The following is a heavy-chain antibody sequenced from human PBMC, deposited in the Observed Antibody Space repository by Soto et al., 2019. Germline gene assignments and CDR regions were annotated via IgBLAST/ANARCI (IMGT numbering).Heavy chain of an antibody. V-gene: IGHV3-23*01. J-gene: IGHJ4*02. Sequence: EVQLLESGGGLVQPGGSLRLSCSASGFTFSSYAMSWVRQAPGRGLEWVSAISGSGGTTYYGDSVRGRFTVSRGNSRDTMYLQMHSLRADDTALYYCARNCGGDCYTNFDYWGQGTLVTVSS. CDR2: ISGSGGTT. CDR3: ARNCGGDCYTNFDY. D-gene: IGHD2-21*02. CDR1: GFTFSSYA.